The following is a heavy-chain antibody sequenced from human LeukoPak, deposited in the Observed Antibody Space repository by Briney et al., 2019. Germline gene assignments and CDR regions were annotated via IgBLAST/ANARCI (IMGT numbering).Heavy chain of an antibody. Sequence: PGGSLRLSCAASGFTFSSYSMNWVRQAPGKGLEWVSSISSSSSYIYYADSVKGRFTISRDNAKNSLYLQMNSLRAEDTAVYYCARSKGHSSSSALDYWGQGTLVTVSS. CDR3: ARSKGHSSSSALDY. V-gene: IGHV3-21*01. J-gene: IGHJ4*02. CDR2: ISSSSSYI. D-gene: IGHD6-6*01. CDR1: GFTFSSYS.